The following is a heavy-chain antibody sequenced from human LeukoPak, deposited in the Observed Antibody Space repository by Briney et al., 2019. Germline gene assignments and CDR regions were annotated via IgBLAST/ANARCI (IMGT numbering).Heavy chain of an antibody. J-gene: IGHJ4*02. CDR3: ARGPPGIAAAGRDY. D-gene: IGHD6-13*01. CDR2: IYYSGST. Sequence: SETLSLTCTVSGGSISSSSYYWGWIRQPPGKGLEWIGSIYYSGSTYYNPSPKSRVTISVDTSKNQFSLKLSSVTAADTAVYYCARGPPGIAAAGRDYWGQGTLVTVSS. CDR1: GGSISSSSYY. V-gene: IGHV4-39*07.